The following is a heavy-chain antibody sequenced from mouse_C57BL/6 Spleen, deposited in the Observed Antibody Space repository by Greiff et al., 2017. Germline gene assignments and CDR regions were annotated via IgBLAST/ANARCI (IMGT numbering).Heavy chain of an antibody. J-gene: IGHJ1*03. CDR2: IDPSDSET. Sequence: VQLQQPGAELVRPGSSVKLSCKASGYTFTSYWMHWVKQRPIQGLEWIGNIDPSDSETHYNQKFKDKATLTVDKSSSTAYMQLSSLTSEDSAVYYCARRGYYRYWYFDVWGTGTTVTVSS. D-gene: IGHD2-3*01. V-gene: IGHV1-52*01. CDR3: ARRGYYRYWYFDV. CDR1: GYTFTSYW.